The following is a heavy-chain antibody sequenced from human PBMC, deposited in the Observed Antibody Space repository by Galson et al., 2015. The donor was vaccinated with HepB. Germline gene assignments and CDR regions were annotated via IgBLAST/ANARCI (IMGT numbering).Heavy chain of an antibody. D-gene: IGHD6-19*01. CDR1: GFTFSSYG. CDR3: AKASVAGTRSGFDY. J-gene: IGHJ4*02. Sequence: SLRLSCAASGFTFSSYGMRWVRQAPGKGLEWVSSISGSGATTYYADSVKGRFTMSRDNSKNTAYLQMNSLRADDTAVYYCAKASVAGTRSGFDYWGQGTLVTVSS. CDR2: ISGSGATT. V-gene: IGHV3-23*01.